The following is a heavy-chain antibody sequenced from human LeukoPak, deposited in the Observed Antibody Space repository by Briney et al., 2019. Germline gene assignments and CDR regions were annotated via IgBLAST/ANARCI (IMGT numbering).Heavy chain of an antibody. CDR2: MSSSGSAI. V-gene: IGHV3-48*03. CDR3: ARGWFDY. J-gene: IGHJ5*01. Sequence: GGSLRLSCAASGFTSSSDEMNWVRQAPGKGLEWVSYMSSSGSAIYYADSVKGRFTISRDNAKNSLYLQMNSLRAEDTAVYYCARGWFDYWGQGTLVTVSS. CDR1: GFTSSSDE.